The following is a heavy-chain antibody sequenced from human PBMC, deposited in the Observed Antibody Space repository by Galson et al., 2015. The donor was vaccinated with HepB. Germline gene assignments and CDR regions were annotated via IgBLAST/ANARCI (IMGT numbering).Heavy chain of an antibody. CDR3: TTSTELLWFGELSDDY. D-gene: IGHD3-10*01. J-gene: IGHJ4*02. CDR1: GFTFSNAW. Sequence: LRLSCAASGFTFSNAWMSWVRQAPGKGLEWVGRIKSKTDGGTTDYAAPVKGRFTISRDDSKNTLYLQMNSLKTEDTAVYYCTTSTELLWFGELSDDYWGQGTLVTVSS. V-gene: IGHV3-15*01. CDR2: IKSKTDGGTT.